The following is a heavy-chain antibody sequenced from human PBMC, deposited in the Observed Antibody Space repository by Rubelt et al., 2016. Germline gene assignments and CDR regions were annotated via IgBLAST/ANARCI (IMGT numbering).Heavy chain of an antibody. CDR2: TSNDGNVI. Sequence: GFTFSYYGMHWVRQAPGKGLEWVAITSNDGNVIYYADSVKGRFTISRDNSKSTLYLQMNSLRPGDTATYYCARDTASIILMVYDYWGQGTLVAVSS. CDR1: GFTFSYYG. CDR3: ARDTASIILMVYDY. D-gene: IGHD2-8*01. J-gene: IGHJ4*02. V-gene: IGHV3-30*03.